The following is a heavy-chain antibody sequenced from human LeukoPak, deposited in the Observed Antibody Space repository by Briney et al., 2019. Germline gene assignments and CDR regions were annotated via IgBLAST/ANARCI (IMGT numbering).Heavy chain of an antibody. Sequence: SETLSLTCTVSGGSISSSSYYWGWIRQPPGKGLEWIGSIYHSGSTNYNPSLKSRVTISVDKSKNQFSLKLSSVTAADTAMYYCARDPKDYGDPFDYWGQGTLVTVSS. CDR1: GGSISSSSYY. J-gene: IGHJ4*02. CDR3: ARDPKDYGDPFDY. CDR2: IYHSGST. V-gene: IGHV4-39*07. D-gene: IGHD4-17*01.